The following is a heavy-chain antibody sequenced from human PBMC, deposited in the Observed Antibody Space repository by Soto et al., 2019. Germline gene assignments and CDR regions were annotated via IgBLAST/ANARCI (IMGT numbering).Heavy chain of an antibody. CDR1: GFTFTNYA. CDR2: IGGSDGRT. Sequence: EVQLLESGGGLVQPGGSLRLSCAASGFTFTNYAMRWVRQAPGKGLEWISTIGGSDGRTYYADSVKGRFTISKDNSKNTLYLQMNNLRAEDTAIYYCARRGSDYSYFDYWGQGTLATVSS. V-gene: IGHV3-23*01. CDR3: ARRGSDYSYFDY. J-gene: IGHJ4*02. D-gene: IGHD3-16*01.